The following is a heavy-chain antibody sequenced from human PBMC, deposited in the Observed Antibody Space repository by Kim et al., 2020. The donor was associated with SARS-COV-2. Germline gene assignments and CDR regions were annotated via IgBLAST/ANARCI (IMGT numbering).Heavy chain of an antibody. V-gene: IGHV4-39*01. CDR1: GGSISSSSYY. D-gene: IGHD3-22*01. CDR3: ARGSRVTMIVVGPFDY. CDR2: IYYSGST. J-gene: IGHJ4*01. Sequence: SETLSLTCTVSGGSISSSSYYWGWIRQPPGKGLEWIGSIYYSGSTYYNPSLKSRVTISVDTSKNQFSLKLSSVTAADTAVYYCARGSRVTMIVVGPFDY.